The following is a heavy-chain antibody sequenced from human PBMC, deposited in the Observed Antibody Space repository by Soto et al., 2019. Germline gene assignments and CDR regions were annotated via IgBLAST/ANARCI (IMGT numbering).Heavy chain of an antibody. CDR1: GYSFTSYW. J-gene: IGHJ2*01. CDR2: IDPSYSYT. D-gene: IGHD2-15*01. CDR3: ARPTVGYFDL. Sequence: PGESLKISCKGSGYSFTSYWISWVRQMLGKGLEWMGRIDPSYSYTNYSPSFQGHVTISSDKSISTAYLQWSSLKASDTAMYYCARPTVGYFDLWGRGTLVTVSS. V-gene: IGHV5-10-1*01.